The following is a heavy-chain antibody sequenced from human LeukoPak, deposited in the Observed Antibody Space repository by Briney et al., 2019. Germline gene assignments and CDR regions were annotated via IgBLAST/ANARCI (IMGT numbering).Heavy chain of an antibody. Sequence: GGSLRLSCAASGFIYDDYDMSWVRQAPGKGLVWVSRINSDGSSTSYADSVKGRFTISRDNAKNTLYLQMNSLRAEDTAVYYCARDLGDYYDSSGKENWGQGTLVTVSS. CDR1: GFIYDDYD. CDR2: INSDGSST. CDR3: ARDLGDYYDSSGKEN. J-gene: IGHJ4*02. V-gene: IGHV3-74*01. D-gene: IGHD3-22*01.